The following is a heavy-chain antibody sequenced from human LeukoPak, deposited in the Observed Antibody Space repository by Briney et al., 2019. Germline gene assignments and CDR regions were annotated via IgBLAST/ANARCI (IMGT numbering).Heavy chain of an antibody. CDR2: IYSGGST. D-gene: IGHD3-22*01. CDR1: GVTVSSNY. V-gene: IGHV3-66*01. Sequence: GGSLRLSCAASGVTVSSNYMSWVRQAPGKGLEWVSIIYSGGSTYYADSAKGRFTISRDNSKNTLYLQMNSLRAEDTAVYYCARDYYDSSGYYGYFDYWGQGTLVTVSS. J-gene: IGHJ4*02. CDR3: ARDYYDSSGYYGYFDY.